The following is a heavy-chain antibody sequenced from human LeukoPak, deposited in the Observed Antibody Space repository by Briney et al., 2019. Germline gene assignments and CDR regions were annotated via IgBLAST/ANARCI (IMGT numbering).Heavy chain of an antibody. D-gene: IGHD3-22*01. Sequence: PSETLSLTCTGSGGSSSSYYWSWIRQPAGKGLEWIGRIYTSGSTNYNPSLKSRVTMSVDTSRDQFSLELSSVTAGDTAVYYCGRDNYYDSSGYPRGWFDPWGQGTLVTVSS. CDR2: IYTSGST. CDR1: GGSSSSYY. CDR3: GRDNYYDSSGYPRGWFDP. V-gene: IGHV4-4*07. J-gene: IGHJ5*02.